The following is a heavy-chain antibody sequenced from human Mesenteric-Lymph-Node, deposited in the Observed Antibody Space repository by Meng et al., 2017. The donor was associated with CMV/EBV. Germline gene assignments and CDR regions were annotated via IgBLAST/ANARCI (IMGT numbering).Heavy chain of an antibody. CDR2: INPNGGST. D-gene: IGHD3-16*01. Sequence: ASVKVSCKASGYSLTSYFLHWVRQAPGQGLEWIGIINPNGGSTSYTQKFQSRVTMTRDTSTSTVYMELSSLRAEDTAVYFCARDLGDTAWIDYWGQGTPVTVSS. J-gene: IGHJ4*02. V-gene: IGHV1-46*01. CDR3: ARDLGDTAWIDY. CDR1: GYSLTSYF.